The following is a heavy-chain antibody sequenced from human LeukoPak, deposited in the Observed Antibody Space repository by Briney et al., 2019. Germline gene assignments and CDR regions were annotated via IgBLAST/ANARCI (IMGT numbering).Heavy chain of an antibody. Sequence: GGSLRLSCTASGFAFDEHGTCWVRQVPGKGLEWVSGINWSGGSTGYADPLRGRFTISRDNAKNSLYLQMDSLRAEDTALYYCARAPITSPFYFDYWGQGTLVTVSS. V-gene: IGHV3-20*04. J-gene: IGHJ4*02. D-gene: IGHD2-2*01. CDR1: GFAFDEHG. CDR2: INWSGGST. CDR3: ARAPITSPFYFDY.